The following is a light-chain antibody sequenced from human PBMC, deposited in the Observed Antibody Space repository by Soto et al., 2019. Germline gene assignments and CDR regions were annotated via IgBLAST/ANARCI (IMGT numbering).Light chain of an antibody. CDR1: QSISTC. Sequence: DIQMTQSPSTLSASAGDRVTITCRASQSISTCLNWYQQKPGEAPKLLIYAASSLQSGVPSRFSGSGSGTDFTLIISSLQPEEFATYYCQQCYSTLFTFGPGTKVDIK. CDR3: QQCYSTLFT. J-gene: IGKJ3*01. V-gene: IGKV1-39*01. CDR2: AAS.